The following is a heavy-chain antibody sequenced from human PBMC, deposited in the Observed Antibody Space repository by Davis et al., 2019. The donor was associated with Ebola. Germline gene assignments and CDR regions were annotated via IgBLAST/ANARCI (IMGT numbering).Heavy chain of an antibody. CDR1: GVSISRHY. J-gene: IGHJ4*02. CDR2: IYYTGST. Sequence: PSETLSLTCTVSGVSISRHYWSWIRQPPGKRLEWIGSIYYTGSTNYNSSLYSRVTISVDTSKSQFSLKLNSVTAADTAMYFCAERGGSVWGQGTLVTVSS. CDR3: AERGGSV. V-gene: IGHV4-59*11. D-gene: IGHD3-16*01.